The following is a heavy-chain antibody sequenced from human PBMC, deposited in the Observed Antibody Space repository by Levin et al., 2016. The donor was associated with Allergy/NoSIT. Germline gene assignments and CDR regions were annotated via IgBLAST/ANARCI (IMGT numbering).Heavy chain of an antibody. CDR2: IYYSGST. D-gene: IGHD2-2*01. Sequence: SETLSLTCTVSGGSISSSSYYWGWIRQPPGKGLEWIGSIYYSGSTNYNPSLKSRVTISVDTSKNQFSLKMSSVTAADTAVYYCARAGCSSTSCYLGYWGQGTLVTVSS. J-gene: IGHJ4*02. CDR3: ARAGCSSTSCYLGY. V-gene: IGHV4-39*07. CDR1: GGSISSSSYY.